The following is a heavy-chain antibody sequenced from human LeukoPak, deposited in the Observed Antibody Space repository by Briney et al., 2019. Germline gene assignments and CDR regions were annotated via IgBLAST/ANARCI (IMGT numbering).Heavy chain of an antibody. V-gene: IGHV3-74*01. CDR2: INSDGSST. Sequence: GGSLRLSCAASGFTFSSYWMHWVRQAPGKGLVWVSRINSDGSSTSYADSVKGRFTISRDNAKNTLYLQMNSLRAEDTAVYYCARVRSSSWYHAFDIWGQGTMVTVSS. J-gene: IGHJ3*02. CDR1: GFTFSSYW. CDR3: ARVRSSSWYHAFDI. D-gene: IGHD6-13*01.